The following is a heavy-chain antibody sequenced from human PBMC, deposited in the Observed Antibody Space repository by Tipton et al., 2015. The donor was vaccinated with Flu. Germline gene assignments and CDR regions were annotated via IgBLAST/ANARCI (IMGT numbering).Heavy chain of an antibody. D-gene: IGHD2-21*02. Sequence: TLSLTCTVSGASIYSSSYYWGWIRQPPGKGLEWIGSIFYSGSTYYNPSLKSRVSISLHTSENQFSLNLSSVTAADTAVYYCARDPTADSVLTAIVYYYYGMEVWGQGTTVTVSS. CDR2: IFYSGST. CDR1: GASIYSSSYY. V-gene: IGHV4-39*07. CDR3: ARDPTADSVLTAIVYYYYGMEV. J-gene: IGHJ6*02.